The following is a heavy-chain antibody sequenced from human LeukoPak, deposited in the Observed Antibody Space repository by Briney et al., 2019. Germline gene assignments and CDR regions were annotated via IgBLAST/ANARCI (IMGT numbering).Heavy chain of an antibody. J-gene: IGHJ3*02. D-gene: IGHD3-22*01. V-gene: IGHV3-74*01. CDR3: ATGHYYDSSGYYPLPDAFDI. CDR2: MNSDGSST. CDR1: GFSFSRYW. Sequence: GGSLRLSCAASGFSFSRYWMHWVRQAPGKGLVWVSRMNSDGSSTNYADSVKGRFTISRDNAKNILYLQMNSLRAEDTAVYHCATGHYYDSSGYYPLPDAFDIWGQGTMVTVSS.